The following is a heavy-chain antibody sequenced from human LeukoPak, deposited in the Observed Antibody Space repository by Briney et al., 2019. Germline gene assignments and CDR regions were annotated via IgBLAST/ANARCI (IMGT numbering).Heavy chain of an antibody. CDR1: GFTFNQYF. Sequence: GGSLRLSCAGSGFTFNQYFMHWVRQAPGKGLEYLSVISYNGEQTYYSKSVTGRFTISRDNSKNMLYLQMGSLRPEDTAVYFCARDPSVGGFSGSELDLWGQGTLVTVSS. D-gene: IGHD3-22*01. V-gene: IGHV3-64*01. CDR2: ISYNGEQT. J-gene: IGHJ5*02. CDR3: ARDPSVGGFSGSELDL.